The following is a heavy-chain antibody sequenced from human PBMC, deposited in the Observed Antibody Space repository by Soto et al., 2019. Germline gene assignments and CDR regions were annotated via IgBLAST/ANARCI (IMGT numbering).Heavy chain of an antibody. Sequence: LSLTCTVSGGSVSSGGYYWSWIRQHPGKGLEWIGYVYYSGSTYYNPSLKSRVTISVDTSKNQFSLKLSSVTAADTAVYYCARDFDDYGGNSNAFDIWGQGTMVTVSS. D-gene: IGHD4-17*01. V-gene: IGHV4-31*03. CDR1: GGSVSSGGYY. CDR3: ARDFDDYGGNSNAFDI. J-gene: IGHJ3*02. CDR2: VYYSGST.